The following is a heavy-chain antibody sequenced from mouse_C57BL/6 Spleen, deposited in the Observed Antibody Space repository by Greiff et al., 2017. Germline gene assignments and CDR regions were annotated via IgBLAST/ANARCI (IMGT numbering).Heavy chain of an antibody. CDR2: IYPGDGDT. D-gene: IGHD1-1*01. CDR1: GYAFSSYW. J-gene: IGHJ2*01. CDR3: ARSLTTVADYFDY. V-gene: IGHV1-80*01. Sequence: VQLQESGAELVKPGASVKISCKASGYAFSSYWMNWVKQRPGQGLEWIGQIYPGDGDTNYNGKFKGKATLTADKSSSTAYMQLSSLTSEDAAVYFCARSLTTVADYFDYWGQGTTLTVSS.